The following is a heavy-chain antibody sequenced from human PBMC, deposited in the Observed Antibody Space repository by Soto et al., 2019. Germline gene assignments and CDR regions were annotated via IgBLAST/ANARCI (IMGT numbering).Heavy chain of an antibody. J-gene: IGHJ6*02. CDR2: INAGNGNT. V-gene: IGHV1-3*01. D-gene: IGHD1-26*01. CDR3: ATEGATQYYYYGMDV. CDR1: GYTFTSYA. Sequence: ASVKVSCKASGYTFTSYAMHWVRQAPGQRLEWMGWINAGNGNTKYSQKFQGRVTITRDTSASTAYMELSSLRSEDTAVYYCATEGATQYYYYGMDVWGQGTTVTVSS.